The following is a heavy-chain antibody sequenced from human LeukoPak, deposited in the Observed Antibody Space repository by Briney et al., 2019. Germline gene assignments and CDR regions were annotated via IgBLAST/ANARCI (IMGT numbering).Heavy chain of an antibody. J-gene: IGHJ3*02. CDR2: IRYDGSNK. V-gene: IGHV3-30*02. CDR3: AKEYNSGWHDAFDI. Sequence: PGGSLRLSCVASTFTFSNFGIHWVRQAPGKGLEWVAFIRYDGSNKYYADSVRGRFSISRDSSKNTLYLQMNSLRAEDTAVYYCAKEYNSGWHDAFDIWGQGTMVTVSS. D-gene: IGHD5-12*01. CDR1: TFTFSNFG.